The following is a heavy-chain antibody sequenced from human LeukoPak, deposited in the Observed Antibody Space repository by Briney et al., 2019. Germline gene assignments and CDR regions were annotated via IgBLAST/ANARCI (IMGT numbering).Heavy chain of an antibody. V-gene: IGHV3-23*01. J-gene: IGHJ4*02. Sequence: GGSLRLSCAASGFTFSSYGMSWVRQAPGKGLEWVSAISGSGGSTYYADSVKGRFTISRDNSKNTLYLQMNSLRAEDTAVYYCAKDGKAQYYYDSSGVPDYFDYWGQGTLVTVSS. CDR3: AKDGKAQYYYDSSGVPDYFDY. D-gene: IGHD3-22*01. CDR1: GFTFSSYG. CDR2: ISGSGGST.